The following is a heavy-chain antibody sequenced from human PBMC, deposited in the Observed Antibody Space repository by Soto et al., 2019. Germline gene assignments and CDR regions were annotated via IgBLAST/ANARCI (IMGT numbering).Heavy chain of an antibody. D-gene: IGHD3-10*01. CDR2: IYYSGST. V-gene: IGHV4-59*08. J-gene: IGHJ4*02. CDR1: GGSISSYY. CDR3: ARQVTYYYGSGSYYHFDY. Sequence: SETLSLTCTVSGGSISSYYWSWIRQPPGKGLEWIGYIYYSGSTNYNPSLKSRVTISVDTSKNQFSLKLSSVTAADTAVYYCARQVTYYYGSGSYYHFDYWGQGTLVTVSS.